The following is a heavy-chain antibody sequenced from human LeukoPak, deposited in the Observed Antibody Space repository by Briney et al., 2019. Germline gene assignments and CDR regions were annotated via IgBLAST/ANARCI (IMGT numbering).Heavy chain of an antibody. J-gene: IGHJ4*02. Sequence: GGSLRLSCAASGFTFSSYAMHWVRQAPGKGLEWVAVISYDGSNKYYADSVKGRFTISRDNSKNTLYLQMNSLRAEDTALYFCAKKAQYNGNYPLDYWGQGTLVTVSS. CDR2: ISYDGSNK. CDR1: GFTFSSYA. D-gene: IGHD1-26*01. V-gene: IGHV3-30*04. CDR3: AKKAQYNGNYPLDY.